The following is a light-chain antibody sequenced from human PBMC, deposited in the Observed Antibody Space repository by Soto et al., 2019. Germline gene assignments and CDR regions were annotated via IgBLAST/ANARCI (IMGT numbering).Light chain of an antibody. CDR2: WAS. CDR3: QQYYSTPPWT. CDR1: QSVLYSSNNKNY. J-gene: IGKJ1*01. V-gene: IGKV4-1*01. Sequence: DIVMTQSPDSLAASLGERATINCKSSQSVLYSSNNKNYLAWYQQKPEQPPKLLIYWASTRESGVPDRFSGSGSGTDFTLTISSLQAEDVAVYYCQQYYSTPPWTFGQGTKVDIK.